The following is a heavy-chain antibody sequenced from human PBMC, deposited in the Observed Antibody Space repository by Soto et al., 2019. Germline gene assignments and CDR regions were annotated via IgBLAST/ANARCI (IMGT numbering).Heavy chain of an antibody. CDR3: ATFYYDSSGYLSPHDAFDI. CDR2: ISGSGGST. V-gene: IGHV3-23*01. D-gene: IGHD3-22*01. Sequence: GGSLRLSCAASGFTFNIYAMSWVRQAPGKGLEWVSAISGSGGSTYYADSVKGRFTISRDNSKNTLYLQMNSLRAEDTAVYYCATFYYDSSGYLSPHDAFDIWGQGTMVTVSS. J-gene: IGHJ3*02. CDR1: GFTFNIYA.